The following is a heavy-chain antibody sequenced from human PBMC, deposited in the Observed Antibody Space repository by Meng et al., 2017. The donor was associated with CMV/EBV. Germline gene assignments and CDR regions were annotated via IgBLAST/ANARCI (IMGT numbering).Heavy chain of an antibody. D-gene: IGHD5-18*01. Sequence: QPQLKEPRPRLAKPSETLSLTFTVFVGSISSYDWSWIRQPAGKGLEWIGRIYTSGSTNYNPSLKSRVTMSVDTSKNQFSLKLSSVTAADTAVYYCARHGDTAMVVGIDYWGQGTLVTVSS. CDR2: IYTSGST. J-gene: IGHJ4*02. V-gene: IGHV4-4*07. CDR3: ARHGDTAMVVGIDY. CDR1: VGSISSYD.